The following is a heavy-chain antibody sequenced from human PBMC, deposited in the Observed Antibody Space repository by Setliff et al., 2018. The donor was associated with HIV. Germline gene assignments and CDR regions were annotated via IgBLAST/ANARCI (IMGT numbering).Heavy chain of an antibody. D-gene: IGHD3-10*01. Sequence: SETLSLTCTVSGGSISSTTYWGWIRQSPGAGLEWIGNINFSGDTYNNPSLKGRFTISRDNYKNTVFLQMNSLRVDDSALYYCTRPYYYASGSYDYWGQGTLVTVSS. V-gene: IGHV4-39*01. CDR3: TRPYYYASGSYDY. J-gene: IGHJ4*02. CDR2: INFSGDT. CDR1: GGSISSTTY.